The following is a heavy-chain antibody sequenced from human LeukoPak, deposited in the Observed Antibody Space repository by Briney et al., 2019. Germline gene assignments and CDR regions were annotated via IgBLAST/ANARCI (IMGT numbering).Heavy chain of an antibody. J-gene: IGHJ6*02. V-gene: IGHV1-24*01. CDR3: ATDPGETVPAAKGPRGDYCYGMDV. Sequence: ASVKVSCKVSGYSLPELFIHWVRQARGEGLEWMGGVDPEDGKTVYAQKFQGRVTMTEDTSTDTAYMELNSLRSDDTAVYYCATDPGETVPAAKGPRGDYCYGMDVWGQGTTVTVSS. D-gene: IGHD2-2*01. CDR1: GYSLPELF. CDR2: VDPEDGKT.